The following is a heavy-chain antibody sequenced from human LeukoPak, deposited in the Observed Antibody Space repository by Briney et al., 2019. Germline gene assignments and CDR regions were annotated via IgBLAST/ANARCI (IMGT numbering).Heavy chain of an antibody. CDR3: ARSGMQLWLPEN. CDR2: IYYSGST. D-gene: IGHD5-18*01. J-gene: IGHJ4*02. CDR1: GGSISSGGYY. V-gene: IGHV4-31*03. Sequence: SETLSLTCTVSGGSISSGGYYWSWIRQHPGKGLEWIGYIYYSGSTYYNPSLKSRVTISVDTSKNQFSLKLSSVTAADTVVYYCARSGMQLWLPENWGQGTLVTVSS.